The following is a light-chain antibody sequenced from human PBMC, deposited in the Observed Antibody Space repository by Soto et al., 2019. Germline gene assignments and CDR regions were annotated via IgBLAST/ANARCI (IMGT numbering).Light chain of an antibody. Sequence: EKVMTQSPATLSVSPGERATLSCRASRSVSSDLAWYQHKPGQAPRLLIFGASTRATGIPARFSCSGSGTEFALTISSLQSEDFAVYFCQQYNDWPHTFGQGTKLEVK. CDR2: GAS. V-gene: IGKV3-15*01. J-gene: IGKJ2*01. CDR3: QQYNDWPHT. CDR1: RSVSSD.